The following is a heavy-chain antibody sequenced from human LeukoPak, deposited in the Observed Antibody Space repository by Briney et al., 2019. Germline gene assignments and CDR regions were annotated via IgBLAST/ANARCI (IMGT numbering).Heavy chain of an antibody. V-gene: IGHV3-30-3*01. CDR2: ISYDGSNK. Sequence: GGSLRLSCAASGFTFSSYAMHWVRQAPGKGLEWVAVISYDGSNKYYADSVKGRFTISRDNSKNTLYLQMNSLRAEDTAVYYCARSLLRFLEWSFFDYWGQGTLVTVSS. CDR3: ARSLLRFLEWSFFDY. D-gene: IGHD3-3*01. CDR1: GFTFSSYA. J-gene: IGHJ4*02.